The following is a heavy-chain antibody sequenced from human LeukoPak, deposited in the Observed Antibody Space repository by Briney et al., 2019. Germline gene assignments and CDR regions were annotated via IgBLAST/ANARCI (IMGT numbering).Heavy chain of an antibody. V-gene: IGHV1-69*04. D-gene: IGHD2-2*01. CDR2: IIPIFGIA. Sequence: ASVKVSCKASGGTFSSYAISWVRQAPGQGLEWMGRIIPIFGIANYAQKFQGRVTITADKSTSTAYMELSSLRSEDTAVYYCARGVVVPAATRTTGPPTWGEGALVTVSS. CDR1: GGTFSSYA. CDR3: ARGVVVPAATRTTGPPT. J-gene: IGHJ5*02.